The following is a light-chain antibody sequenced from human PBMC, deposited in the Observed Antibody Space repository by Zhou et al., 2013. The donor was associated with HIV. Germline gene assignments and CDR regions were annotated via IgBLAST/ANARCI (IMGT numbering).Light chain of an antibody. J-gene: IGKJ1*01. V-gene: IGKV3-20*01. CDR2: GGD. Sequence: EIVLTQSPGTLSLSPGERATLSCRASQSVSSSYLAWYQQKPGQAPRLLIYGGDRRATDIPDRFSGSASGTDFNLTISRLEPEDLAVYFCQQYGSSPWTFGQGTKVEIK. CDR3: QQYGSSPWT. CDR1: QSVSSSY.